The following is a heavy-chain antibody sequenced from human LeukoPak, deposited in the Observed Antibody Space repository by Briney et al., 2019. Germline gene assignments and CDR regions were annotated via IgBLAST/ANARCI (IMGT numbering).Heavy chain of an antibody. CDR2: IYSGGST. J-gene: IGHJ4*02. Sequence: NPSETLSLTCTVSGGSISSSSYYWDWIRQSPGKGLEWIGNIYSGGSTYYTPSLKSRVTISVDTSKNQFSLKLSSVTAADTAVYYCARSGSYAAAGDYCGQGTLVTVSS. V-gene: IGHV4-39*01. CDR1: GGSISSSSYY. D-gene: IGHD2-15*01. CDR3: ARSGSYAAAGDY.